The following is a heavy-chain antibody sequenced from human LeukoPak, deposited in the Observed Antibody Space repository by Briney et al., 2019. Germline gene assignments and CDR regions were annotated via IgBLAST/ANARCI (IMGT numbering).Heavy chain of an antibody. CDR3: ARERANPLYYFDY. CDR2: IWYDGSNK. CDR1: GFTFSSYG. Sequence: PGRSLRLSCAASGFTFSSYGMHWVHQAPGKGLEWVAVIWYDGSNKYYADSVKGRFTISRDNSKNTLYLQMNSLRAEDTAVYYCARERANPLYYFDYWGQGTLVTVSS. V-gene: IGHV3-33*01. J-gene: IGHJ4*02. D-gene: IGHD4/OR15-4a*01.